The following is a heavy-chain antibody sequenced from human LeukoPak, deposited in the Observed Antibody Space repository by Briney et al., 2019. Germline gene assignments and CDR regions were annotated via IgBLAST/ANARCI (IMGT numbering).Heavy chain of an antibody. D-gene: IGHD2/OR15-2a*01. V-gene: IGHV3-66*02. CDR1: GFIVSSNY. CDR2: IYDGGST. Sequence: GGSLRLSCAASGFIVSSNYMSWVRQAPGKGLEWVSVIYDGGSTYYADSVKGRFTISRDNSKNTLYLQMNSLRAEDTAVYYCARDNRDYYMDGWAKGTTVTVSS. CDR3: ARDNRDYYMDG. J-gene: IGHJ6*03.